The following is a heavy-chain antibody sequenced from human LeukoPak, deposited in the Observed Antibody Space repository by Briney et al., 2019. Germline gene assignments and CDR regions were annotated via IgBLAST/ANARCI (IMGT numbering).Heavy chain of an antibody. Sequence: PSETLSLTCTVSGGSISSYYWSWLRQPPGKGLVWLGYIYYSGSTNYNPSLKSRVTISVDTSKNQFSLKLSSVTAADTAVYYCARVIDTAMVTGDDYYFDYWGQGTLVTVSS. V-gene: IGHV4-59*01. CDR2: IYYSGST. D-gene: IGHD5-18*01. CDR3: ARVIDTAMVTGDDYYFDY. CDR1: GGSISSYY. J-gene: IGHJ4*02.